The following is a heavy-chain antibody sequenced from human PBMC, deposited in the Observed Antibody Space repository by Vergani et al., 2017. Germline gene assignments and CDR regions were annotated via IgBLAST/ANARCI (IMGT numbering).Heavy chain of an antibody. V-gene: IGHV4-59*10. D-gene: IGHD2-15*01. CDR3: ARSRPYCTSGSCPAI. J-gene: IGHJ4*02. CDR1: GGSISSYY. CDR2: IHTGGST. Sequence: QVQLQQWGAGLLKPSETLSLTCTVSGGSISSYYWSWIRQPAGKGPEWIGHIHTGGSTDLNPSFKSRVSISVDTSKSQFSLKLNSVTVADTAVYYCARSRPYCTSGSCPAIWGQGTLVTVSS.